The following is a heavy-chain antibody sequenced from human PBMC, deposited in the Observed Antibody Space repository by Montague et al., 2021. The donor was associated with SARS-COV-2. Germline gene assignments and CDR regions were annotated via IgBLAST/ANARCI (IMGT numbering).Heavy chain of an antibody. V-gene: IGHV6-1*01. D-gene: IGHD2-15*01. CDR2: TYYRSEWYS. CDR3: ARAERGSCGDGNCYQYFFNY. J-gene: IGHJ4*02. CDR1: GDSVSNNSGT. Sequence: CAISGDSVSNNSGTWNWVRLSPSRGLEWLGRTYYRSEWYSDYSVSVKSRISINPDTSKNQVSLQLNSVTPEDTAVYYCARAERGSCGDGNCYQYFFNYWGQGTLVTVPS.